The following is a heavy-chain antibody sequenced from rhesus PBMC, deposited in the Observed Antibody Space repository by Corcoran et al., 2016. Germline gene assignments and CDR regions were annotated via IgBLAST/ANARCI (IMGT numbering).Heavy chain of an antibody. CDR2: ISNGGGST. J-gene: IGHJ4*01. D-gene: IGHD2-27*01. CDR3: ARDIAMTFSAKYDY. V-gene: IGHV3S5*01. CDR1: GFTFSNYG. Sequence: DVQLVESGGGLVQPGGSLRLSCAASGFTFSNYGMTWVRQAPGKGREWVSYISNGGGSTYYADSVKGRFTISRDNSKNTLSLQMNSLRAEDTAVYYCARDIAMTFSAKYDYWGQGVLVTVSS.